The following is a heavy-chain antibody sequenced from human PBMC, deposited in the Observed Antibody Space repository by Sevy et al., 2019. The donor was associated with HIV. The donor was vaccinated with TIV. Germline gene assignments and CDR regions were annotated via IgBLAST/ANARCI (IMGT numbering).Heavy chain of an antibody. V-gene: IGHV3-23*01. J-gene: IGHJ4*02. Sequence: GGSLRLSCAASGFTFSSYAMSWVRQAPGKGLEWVSAISGSGGSTYYADSVKGRFTISRENSKNTLYLQMNSLRAEDTAVYYCAKSSDFWSGYTNFDYWGQGTLVTVSS. CDR2: ISGSGGST. D-gene: IGHD3-3*01. CDR3: AKSSDFWSGYTNFDY. CDR1: GFTFSSYA.